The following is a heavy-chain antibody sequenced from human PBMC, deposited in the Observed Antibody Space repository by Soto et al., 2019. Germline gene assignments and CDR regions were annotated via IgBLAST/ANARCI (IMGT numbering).Heavy chain of an antibody. CDR1: GFDFSNYG. CDR2: IASSSSVT. J-gene: IGHJ4*02. CDR3: ARAALHGYDY. V-gene: IGHV3-48*02. Sequence: PGGSLRLSCAASGFDFSNYGMNWVRQAPGERLEWLSYIASSSSVTYYTDAVKDRFTVSRDDAKNSLYLRMNGLRDEDTAVYYCARAALHGYDYWGQGTLVTVSS. D-gene: IGHD5-18*01.